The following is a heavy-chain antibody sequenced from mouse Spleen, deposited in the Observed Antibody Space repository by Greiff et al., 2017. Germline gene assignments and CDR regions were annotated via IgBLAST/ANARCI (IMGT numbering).Heavy chain of an antibody. V-gene: IGHV3-6*01. CDR2: ISYDGSN. CDR1: GYSITSGYY. Sequence: EVKLMESGPGLVKPSQSLSLTCSVTGYSITSGYYWNWIRQFPGNKLEWMGYISYDGSNNYNPSLKNRISITRDTSKNQFFLKLNSVTTEDTATYYCARGGTTVVPLYAMDYWGQGTSVTVSS. D-gene: IGHD1-1*01. J-gene: IGHJ4*01. CDR3: ARGGTTVVPLYAMDY.